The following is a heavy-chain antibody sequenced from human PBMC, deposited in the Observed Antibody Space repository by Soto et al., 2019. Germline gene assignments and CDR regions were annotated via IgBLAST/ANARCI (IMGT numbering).Heavy chain of an antibody. V-gene: IGHV4-59*01. Sequence: PSETLSLTCTVSGGSISSYYWSWIRQPPGKGLEWIGYIYYSGSTNYNPSLKSRVTISVDTSKNQFSLKLSSVTAADTAVYYCARTQSLITIFGVGPTQPTSFDPRGQGTLVTVSS. CDR3: ARTQSLITIFGVGPTQPTSFDP. J-gene: IGHJ5*02. D-gene: IGHD3-3*01. CDR1: GGSISSYY. CDR2: IYYSGST.